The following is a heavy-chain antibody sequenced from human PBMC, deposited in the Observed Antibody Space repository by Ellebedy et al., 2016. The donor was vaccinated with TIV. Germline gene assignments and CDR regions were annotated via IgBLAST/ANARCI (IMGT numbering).Heavy chain of an antibody. D-gene: IGHD1-26*01. CDR2: INPSGGST. CDR1: GGTFSSYA. V-gene: IGHV1-46*01. CDR3: AREASGSRIEAFDY. J-gene: IGHJ4*02. Sequence: ASVKVSCXASGGTFSSYAISWVRQAPGQGLEWMGIINPSGGSTSYAQKFQGRVTMTRDTSTSTVYMELSSLRSEDTAVYYCAREASGSRIEAFDYWGQGTLVTVSS.